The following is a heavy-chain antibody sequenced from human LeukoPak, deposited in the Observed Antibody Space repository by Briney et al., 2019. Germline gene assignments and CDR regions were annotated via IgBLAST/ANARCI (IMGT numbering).Heavy chain of an antibody. Sequence: SETLSLTCAVYGGSFSGYYWTWIRQPPGKGLEWIGEIHYSGSATYNPSLKSRVTISVDTSKNQFSLKLSSVTAADTAVYYCARKRTLSSSWYTEFDYWGQGTLVTVSS. D-gene: IGHD6-13*01. CDR2: IHYSGSA. V-gene: IGHV4-34*01. CDR3: ARKRTLSSSWYTEFDY. J-gene: IGHJ4*02. CDR1: GGSFSGYY.